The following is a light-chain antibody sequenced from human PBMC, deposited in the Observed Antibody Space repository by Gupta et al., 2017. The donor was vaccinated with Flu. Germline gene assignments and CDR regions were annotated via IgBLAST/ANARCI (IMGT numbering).Light chain of an antibody. Sequence: DIQMTQSPSSLSASVRDRVTITCRASQSIGNYLDWFQQKPGEAPKLLIFGALNLERGVPSRFSGSGSGTDFTLTISSLQPEDFATYYCLQTFNTPWRFGEGTKVEIK. CDR3: LQTFNTPWR. CDR1: QSIGNY. J-gene: IGKJ1*01. CDR2: GAL. V-gene: IGKV1-39*01.